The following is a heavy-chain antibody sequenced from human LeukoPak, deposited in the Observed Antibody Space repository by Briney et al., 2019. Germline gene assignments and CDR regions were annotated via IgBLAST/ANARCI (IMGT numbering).Heavy chain of an antibody. CDR3: ARSLDGYGSSWYIDWFDP. CDR1: GYTFTSYD. V-gene: IGHV1-8*01. Sequence: ASVKVSCKASGYTFTSYDINWVRHATGQGLEWMGWMNPNSGNTGYAQKFQGRVTMTRNTSISTAYMELSSLRSEDTAVYYCARSLDGYGSSWYIDWFDPWGQGTLVTVSS. J-gene: IGHJ5*02. CDR2: MNPNSGNT. D-gene: IGHD6-13*01.